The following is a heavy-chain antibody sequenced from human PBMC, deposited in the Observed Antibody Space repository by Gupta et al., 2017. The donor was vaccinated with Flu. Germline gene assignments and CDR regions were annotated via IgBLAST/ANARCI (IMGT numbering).Heavy chain of an antibody. CDR3: ARGTYGIRSDFDF. CDR1: GFTFRNYA. V-gene: IGHV3-33*01. J-gene: IGHJ4*02. Sequence: QVHLVESGGGVVQPERSLRLSCAASGFTFRNYAMHWVRQAPGKGLEWVAVIWDDGSDEDEGDAVKGRLKIYRDKSKNTLDLQMKRLRVEDKAVYYCARGTYGIRSDFDFWGQGSLVTVSS. CDR2: IWDDGSDE. D-gene: IGHD3-3*02.